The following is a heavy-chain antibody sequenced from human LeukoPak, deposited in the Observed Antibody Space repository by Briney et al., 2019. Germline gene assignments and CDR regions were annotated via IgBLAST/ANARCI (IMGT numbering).Heavy chain of an antibody. CDR1: GGSISSYY. CDR2: FSKSGNT. J-gene: IGHJ4*02. CDR3: ARYDSSGRTFDF. Sequence: PSETLSLTCTVSGGSISSYYWSWVRQPPGKGLEWIGYFSKSGNTNYNPSLKSRVTISGDTSTNQFFLKLSSVTAADTAVYFCARYDSSGRTFDFWGQGTLVTVSS. V-gene: IGHV4-59*01. D-gene: IGHD3-22*01.